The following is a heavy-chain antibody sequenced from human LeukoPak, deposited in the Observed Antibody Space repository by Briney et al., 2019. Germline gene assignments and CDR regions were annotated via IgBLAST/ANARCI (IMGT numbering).Heavy chain of an antibody. CDR2: IRNDGSNK. V-gene: IGHV3-30*02. D-gene: IGHD2-2*03. CDR3: TRSGYCSGTRCYSYHYYMDV. Sequence: PGGSLRLSCGASGFTFSTYGMHWVRQAPGKGLEWVTFIRNDGSNKYYVDSVKGRFTISRDNSKNTLYLQMNSLRAEDTAVYYCTRSGYCSGTRCYSYHYYMDVWGKGTTVTVSS. CDR1: GFTFSTYG. J-gene: IGHJ6*04.